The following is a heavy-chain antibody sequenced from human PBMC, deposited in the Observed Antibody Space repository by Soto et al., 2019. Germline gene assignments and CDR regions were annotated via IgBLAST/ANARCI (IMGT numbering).Heavy chain of an antibody. V-gene: IGHV4-4*02. D-gene: IGHD3-10*01. J-gene: IGHJ4*02. CDR1: GGSISSSNW. Sequence: QVQLQESGPGLVKPSGTLSLTCAVSGGSISSSNWWSWVRQPPGKGLEWIGEIYHSGSTNYNPSLQSRVTISVDKSKNQFSLKLSSVTAADTAVYYCAGSERGYYYGSGSQIDYWGQGTLVTVSS. CDR2: IYHSGST. CDR3: AGSERGYYYGSGSQIDY.